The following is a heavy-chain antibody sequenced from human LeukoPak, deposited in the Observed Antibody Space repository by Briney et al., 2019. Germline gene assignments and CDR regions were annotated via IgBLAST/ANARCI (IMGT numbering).Heavy chain of an antibody. CDR1: GGSISTYY. Sequence: SETLSLTCTVSGGSISTYYWSWIRQPPGKGLEWIGYIYYSGSTNYSPSLQSRVTISVDTSRNQFSLRLSSVTAADTAMYYCARSRTKTNGFDYWGQGTLVTVSS. J-gene: IGHJ4*02. V-gene: IGHV4-59*01. CDR2: IYYSGST. D-gene: IGHD2-8*01. CDR3: ARSRTKTNGFDY.